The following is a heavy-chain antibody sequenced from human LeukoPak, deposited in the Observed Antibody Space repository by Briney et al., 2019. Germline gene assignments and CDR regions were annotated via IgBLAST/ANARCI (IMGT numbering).Heavy chain of an antibody. CDR1: GGSISSSSYY. Sequence: KPSETLSLTCTVSGGSISSSSYYWGWIRQPPGEGLEWVGSIHYSGSTYYNPSLKSRLTISVDTSKNQLSLKLNSVTAADTAVYYCARHAGLAVTATGFDYWGQGTLVTVSS. CDR2: IHYSGST. CDR3: ARHAGLAVTATGFDY. J-gene: IGHJ4*02. D-gene: IGHD6-19*01. V-gene: IGHV4-39*01.